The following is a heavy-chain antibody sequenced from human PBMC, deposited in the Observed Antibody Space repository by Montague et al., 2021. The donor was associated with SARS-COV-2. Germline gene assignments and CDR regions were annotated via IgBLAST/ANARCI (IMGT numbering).Heavy chain of an antibody. V-gene: IGHV4-39*01. CDR1: SGSISSSSYY. CDR3: ARQPTRGITIFGVVTDYGMDV. Sequence: SETLSLTCTVSSGSISSSSYYWGWIRQPPGKGLGWIGYIYYSGSTYYNPSLKTRVTISVDTPKNQFSLKLSSVTAADTAVYYCARQPTRGITIFGVVTDYGMDVWGQGTTVTVSS. CDR2: IYYSGST. D-gene: IGHD3-3*01. J-gene: IGHJ6*02.